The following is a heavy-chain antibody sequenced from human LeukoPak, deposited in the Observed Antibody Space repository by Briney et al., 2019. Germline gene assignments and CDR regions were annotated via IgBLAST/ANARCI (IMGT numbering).Heavy chain of an antibody. CDR1: GFTLSGSA. CDR3: VRRFSGSYYYGH. J-gene: IGHJ4*02. CDR2: IRTKTSNCAT. Sequence: GGSLRLSCAASGFTLSGSAMQWVRQAPGKGLEWVGRIRTKTSNCATAYGAAVQGRFLISREDSKNMAFLQMNGLKTEDTAVYYCVRRFSGSYYYGHWGQGTLVTVSS. D-gene: IGHD1-26*01. V-gene: IGHV3-73*01.